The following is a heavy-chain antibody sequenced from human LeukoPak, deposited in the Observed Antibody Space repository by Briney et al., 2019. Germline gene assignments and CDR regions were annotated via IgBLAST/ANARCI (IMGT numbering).Heavy chain of an antibody. CDR3: ARGRYCSSTSCYRFRFDP. V-gene: IGHV4-34*01. Sequence: RSSETLSLTCAVYGGSFSGYYWGWIRQPPGKGLEWIGEINHSGSTNYSPSLKSRVTISVDTSKHQFSLKLSSVTAADTAVYYCARGRYCSSTSCYRFRFDPWGQGTVVTVP. CDR1: GGSFSGYY. D-gene: IGHD2-2*01. J-gene: IGHJ5*02. CDR2: INHSGST.